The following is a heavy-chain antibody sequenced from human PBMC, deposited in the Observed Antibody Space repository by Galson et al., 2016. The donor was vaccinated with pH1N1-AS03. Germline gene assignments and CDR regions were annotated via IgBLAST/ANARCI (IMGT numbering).Heavy chain of an antibody. V-gene: IGHV1-2*02. J-gene: IGHJ4*02. CDR1: GYTFTGYY. CDR2: INPNSGGT. CDR3: ATVRGSASWGNFEI. Sequence: SVKVSCKASGYTFTGYYMHWVRQAPGQGLEWMGWINPNSGGTNYAQKFQGRVTMTRDTSITTVYLQWSSLRASDTAMYYCATVRGSASWGNFEIWGQGTQVTVS. D-gene: IGHD3-9*01.